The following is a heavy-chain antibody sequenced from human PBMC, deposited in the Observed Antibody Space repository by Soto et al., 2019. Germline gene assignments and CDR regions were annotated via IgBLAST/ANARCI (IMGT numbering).Heavy chain of an antibody. Sequence: QVQLQESGPGLVKPSQTLSLTCTVSGGSISSGGYYWSWIRQHPGKGLEWIGYIYYSGSTYYNPSLKSRVTISVDTSKNQFSLKLSSVTAADTAVYYCARVGGSGSYYDPYFDYWGQGTLVTVSS. V-gene: IGHV4-31*03. J-gene: IGHJ4*02. D-gene: IGHD3-10*01. CDR2: IYYSGST. CDR3: ARVGGSGSYYDPYFDY. CDR1: GGSISSGGYY.